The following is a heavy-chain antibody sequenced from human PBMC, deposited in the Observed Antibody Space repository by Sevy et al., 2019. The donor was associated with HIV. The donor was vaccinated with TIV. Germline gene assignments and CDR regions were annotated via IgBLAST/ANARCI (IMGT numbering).Heavy chain of an antibody. CDR1: GGSFSGYY. V-gene: IGHV4-34*01. CDR2: INHNGST. Sequence: SETLSLTCAVYGGSFSGYYWSWIRQPPGKGLEWIGEINHNGSTNYNPSLKSRATISADTSKNQFSLNLSSVTAADTAVYYCAREGYSLGMDVWGQGTTVTVSS. CDR3: AREGYSLGMDV. J-gene: IGHJ6*02. D-gene: IGHD6-13*01.